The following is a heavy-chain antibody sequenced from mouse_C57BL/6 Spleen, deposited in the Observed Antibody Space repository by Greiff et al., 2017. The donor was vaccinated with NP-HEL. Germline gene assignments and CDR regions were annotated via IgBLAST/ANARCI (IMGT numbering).Heavy chain of an antibody. CDR1: GYSITSGYY. Sequence: EVKLQESGPGLVKPSQSLSLTCSVTGYSITSGYYWNWIRQFPGNKLEWMGYISYDGSNNYNPSLKNRISITRDTSKNQFFLKLNSVTTEDTATYYCARGIYYGNYDWYFDVWGTGTTVTVSS. V-gene: IGHV3-6*01. J-gene: IGHJ1*03. CDR3: ARGIYYGNYDWYFDV. CDR2: ISYDGSN. D-gene: IGHD2-1*01.